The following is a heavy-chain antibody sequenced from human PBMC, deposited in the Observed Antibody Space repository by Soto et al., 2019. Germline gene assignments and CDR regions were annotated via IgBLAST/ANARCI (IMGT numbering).Heavy chain of an antibody. CDR2: IRSKAYGGTT. V-gene: IGHV3-49*05. CDR1: GFTFGDYA. D-gene: IGHD6-6*01. Sequence: EVQLVESGGGLVKPGRSLRLSCTASGFTFGDYAMSWFRQAPGKGLEWVGFIRSKAYGGTTEYATSVKGRFTISRDASKIIAYLQMNSLKTEDIAVYYCTISTLSSSPGRLGALTFDYWGQGTLVTVSS. J-gene: IGHJ4*02. CDR3: TISTLSSSPGRLGALTFDY.